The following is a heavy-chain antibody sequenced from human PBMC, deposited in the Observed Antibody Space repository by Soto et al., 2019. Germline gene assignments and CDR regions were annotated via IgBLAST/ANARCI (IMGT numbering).Heavy chain of an antibody. D-gene: IGHD1-26*01. J-gene: IGHJ4*02. V-gene: IGHV1-69*13. Sequence: SVKVSCKASGGTLSSCAISWVRQAPGQGLEWMGGILPIFGTANYAQKFQGRVTITADESTSTAYMELSSLRSEDTAVYYCARNLVRGGSYSMGMNYFDYWGQGTLVTVSS. CDR2: ILPIFGTA. CDR1: GGTLSSCA. CDR3: ARNLVRGGSYSMGMNYFDY.